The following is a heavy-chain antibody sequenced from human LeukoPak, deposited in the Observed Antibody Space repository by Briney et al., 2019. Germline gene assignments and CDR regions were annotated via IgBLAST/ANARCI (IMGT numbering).Heavy chain of an antibody. CDR3: ARTPYGDYGGSYYYYMDV. V-gene: IGHV3-48*01. CDR1: GFTFSSYS. CDR2: ISSSSSTI. Sequence: PGGSLRLSCAASGFTFSSYSMNWVRQAPGKGLEWVSYISSSSSTIYYTDSVKGRFTISRDNAKNSLYLQMNSLRAEDTAVYYCARTPYGDYGGSYYYYMDVWGKGTTVTVSS. D-gene: IGHD4-17*01. J-gene: IGHJ6*03.